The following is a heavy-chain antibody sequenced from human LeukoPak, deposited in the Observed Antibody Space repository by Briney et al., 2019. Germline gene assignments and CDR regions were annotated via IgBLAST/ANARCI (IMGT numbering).Heavy chain of an antibody. V-gene: IGHV3-74*01. CDR1: GFTFSSYW. CDR2: INSDGSST. Sequence: PGGSLRLSCAASGFTFSSYWMHWVRQAPGKGLEWVSRINSDGSSTNYADSVKGRFTISRDNAKNTLYLQMNSLRAEDTAVYYCARDLSVTNWFDPWGQGTLVTVSS. J-gene: IGHJ5*02. D-gene: IGHD2-21*02. CDR3: ARDLSVTNWFDP.